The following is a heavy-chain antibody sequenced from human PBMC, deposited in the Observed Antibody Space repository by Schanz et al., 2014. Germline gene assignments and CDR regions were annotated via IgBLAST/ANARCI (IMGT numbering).Heavy chain of an antibody. J-gene: IGHJ6*02. Sequence: QVHLVQSGAEVKKPGASVKVSCKASGYTFTTYGITWVRQAPGQGLEWMGWIIPKSGGTNYAQKFQGRVTMTRDTSISTAYMELSRLKSDDTAVYYCARALFGSGHGDVWGQGTTVTVSS. CDR1: GYTFTTYG. CDR3: ARALFGSGHGDV. CDR2: IIPKSGGT. D-gene: IGHD3-10*01. V-gene: IGHV1-2*02.